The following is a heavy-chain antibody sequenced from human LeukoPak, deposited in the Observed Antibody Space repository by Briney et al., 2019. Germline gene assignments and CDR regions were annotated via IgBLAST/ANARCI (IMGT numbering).Heavy chain of an antibody. J-gene: IGHJ4*02. Sequence: PGGSLRLSCAASGFXFSSYWISWVRQAPGKGLEWVANIKQDGSDKYYVDSVKGRFTISRDNAKNLLYLQMNSLRAEDTAVYYCARSLGYCSAGSCFPFDYWGQGTLVTVSS. CDR3: ARSLGYCSAGSCFPFDY. V-gene: IGHV3-7*05. CDR2: IKQDGSDK. CDR1: GFXFSSYW. D-gene: IGHD2-15*01.